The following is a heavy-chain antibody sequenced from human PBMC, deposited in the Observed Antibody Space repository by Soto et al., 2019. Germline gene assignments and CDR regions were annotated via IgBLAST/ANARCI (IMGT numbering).Heavy chain of an antibody. J-gene: IGHJ4*02. V-gene: IGHV3-11*06. Sequence: GGSLRLSCAASGFTFSDYYMSWIRQAPGKGLEWVSYISSSSSYTNYADSVKGRFTISRDNAKNSLYLQMNSLRAEDTAVYYCARAQGEQLLLLYWGQGTLVTVSS. CDR2: ISSSSSYT. CDR3: ARAQGEQLLLLY. D-gene: IGHD5-18*01. CDR1: GFTFSDYY.